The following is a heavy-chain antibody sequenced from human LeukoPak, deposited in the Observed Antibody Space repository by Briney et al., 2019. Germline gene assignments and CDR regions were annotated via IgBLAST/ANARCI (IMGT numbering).Heavy chain of an antibody. J-gene: IGHJ4*02. CDR1: GYSFTSYW. CDR2: INPGGSDT. D-gene: IGHD3-10*01. V-gene: IGHV5-51*01. CDR3: ARYRGADFGELSRDGY. Sequence: GEYLKISCKGSGYSFTSYWIGWVRQMPGKGLEWMGIINPGGSDTRYSPSFQGQVTISADKSISTAYLQWSSLKASDTAMYYCARYRGADFGELSRDGYWGQGTLVTVSS.